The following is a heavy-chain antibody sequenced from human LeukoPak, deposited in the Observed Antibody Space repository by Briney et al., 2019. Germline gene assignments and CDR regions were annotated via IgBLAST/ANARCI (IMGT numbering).Heavy chain of an antibody. CDR1: GYTFTSYG. D-gene: IGHD2-2*01. CDR2: ISGYNGNT. V-gene: IGHV1-18*01. J-gene: IGHJ4*02. CDR3: ARGCSSTSCYLLDY. Sequence: APVKVSCKASGYTFTSYGIGWVRQAPGQGLEWMGWISGYNGNTNYAQKLQGRVTMTTDTSTSTAYMELRSLRSDDTAVYYCARGCSSTSCYLLDYWGQGILVTVSS.